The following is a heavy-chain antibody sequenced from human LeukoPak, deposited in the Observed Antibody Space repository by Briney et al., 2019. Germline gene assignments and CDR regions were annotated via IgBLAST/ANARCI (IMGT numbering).Heavy chain of an antibody. V-gene: IGHV3-21*01. CDR3: ARGAEEAFDY. CDR2: IGGSSTSI. J-gene: IGHJ4*02. Sequence: GGSLRLSCAASGFTFRSYSMNWVRQAPGKGLEWVSSIGGSSTSIYYADSVKGRFTISRDNAKNSLYLQMNRLRAEDTAVYFCARGAEEAFDYWGQGTLVTVSS. CDR1: GFTFRSYS.